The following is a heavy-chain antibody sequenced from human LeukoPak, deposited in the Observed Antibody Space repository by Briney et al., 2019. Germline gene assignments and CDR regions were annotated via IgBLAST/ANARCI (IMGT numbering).Heavy chain of an antibody. CDR1: GFTFSSYE. D-gene: IGHD6-6*01. V-gene: IGHV3-48*03. CDR2: ISSSGSTI. J-gene: IGHJ4*02. CDR3: ARDTIAAFGFFDY. Sequence: PGGSLRLSCAASGFTFSSYEMNWVRRAPGKGLEWVSYISSSGSTIYYADSVKGRFTISRDNAKNSLYLQMNSLRAEDTAVYYCARDTIAAFGFFDYWGQGTLVTVSS.